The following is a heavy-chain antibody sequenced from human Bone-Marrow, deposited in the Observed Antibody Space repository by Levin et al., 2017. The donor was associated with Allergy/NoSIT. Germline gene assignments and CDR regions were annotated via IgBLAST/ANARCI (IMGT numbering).Heavy chain of an antibody. CDR2: INPKSGDT. CDR1: GYIFTGYY. CDR3: ARDSPPYDFWSNDPKSSDP. V-gene: IGHV1-2*06. Sequence: ASVKVSCKASGYIFTGYYMHWVRQAPGQGLEWMGRINPKSGDTNYAQKFQGRVTMTRDTSSSTAYMELSGLRSDDTAVYYCARDSPPYDFWSNDPKSSDPWGQGTRVTVSS. D-gene: IGHD3-3*01. J-gene: IGHJ5*02.